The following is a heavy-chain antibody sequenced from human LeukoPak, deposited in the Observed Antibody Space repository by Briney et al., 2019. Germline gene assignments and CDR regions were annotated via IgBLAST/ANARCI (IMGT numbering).Heavy chain of an antibody. CDR1: GYTFTGYY. D-gene: IGHD1-26*01. V-gene: IGHV1-2*02. CDR3: ARSLYSGSYYRFDY. J-gene: IGHJ4*02. CDR2: INPNSGGT. Sequence: ASVKVSCKAPGYTFTGYYMHWVRQAPGQGLEWMGWINPNSGGTNYAQKFQGRVTMTRDTSISTAYMELSRLRSDDTAVYYCARSLYSGSYYRFDYWGQGTLVTVSS.